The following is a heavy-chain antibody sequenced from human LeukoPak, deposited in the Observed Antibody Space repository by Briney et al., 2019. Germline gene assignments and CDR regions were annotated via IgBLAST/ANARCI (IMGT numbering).Heavy chain of an antibody. CDR1: GFNFRSYE. CDR2: ISNTDETR. V-gene: IGHV3-48*03. D-gene: IGHD6-19*01. CDR3: AREIVSAVAGNFDY. J-gene: IGHJ4*02. Sequence: GGSLRLSCAASGFNFRSYEMNWVRQAPGQGLAWVSYISNTDETRTYADSVKGRFTISRDNAKNSLHLEMNSLRAEDTAVYYCAREIVSAVAGNFDYWGQGTLDTVSS.